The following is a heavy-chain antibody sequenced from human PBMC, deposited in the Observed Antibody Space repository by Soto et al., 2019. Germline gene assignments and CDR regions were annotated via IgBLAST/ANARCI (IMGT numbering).Heavy chain of an antibody. V-gene: IGHV3-23*01. CDR2: ISGSGGSS. J-gene: IGHJ4*02. CDR1: GFTFSNYA. CDR3: AKDTRGSYYDILTSYYFSGSDY. D-gene: IGHD3-9*01. Sequence: GGSLRLSCAASGFTFSNYAMSWVRQAPGKGLEWVSVISGSGGSSYYADSVKGRFTISRDNSKNTLYLQMNSLRAEDTAIYYCAKDTRGSYYDILTSYYFSGSDYWGQGTLVTVSS.